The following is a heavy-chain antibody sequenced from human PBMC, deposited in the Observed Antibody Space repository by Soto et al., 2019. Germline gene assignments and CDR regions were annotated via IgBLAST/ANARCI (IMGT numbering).Heavy chain of an antibody. V-gene: IGHV1-3*05. D-gene: IGHD6-19*01. CDR1: GYTFTGYA. J-gene: IGHJ4*02. Sequence: QVQLVQSGAEEKKPGASVKVSCKASGYTFTGYAMHWVRQAPGQRLEWMGWINAGNGNTKYSQKIQGRVTITRDTAASTAYMKLSSLRTEDTDVYYCARAVAVAADVGYWGKGPLVTVSS. CDR2: INAGNGNT. CDR3: ARAVAVAADVGY.